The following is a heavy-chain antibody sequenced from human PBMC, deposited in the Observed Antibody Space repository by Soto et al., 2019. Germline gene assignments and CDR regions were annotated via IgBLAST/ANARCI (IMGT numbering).Heavy chain of an antibody. D-gene: IGHD2-15*01. V-gene: IGHV4-59*08. Sequence: QVQLQESGPGLVKPSETLSLTCTVSGGSISSYYWSWIRQPPGKGLEWIGYIYYSGSTNDKPSLTSRVTISVDTSKNQCSLKLSSVTAADTAVYDCARHGGVVVSATPRFDPWGQGTMVTVSS. CDR1: GGSISSYY. CDR3: ARHGGVVVSATPRFDP. CDR2: IYYSGST. J-gene: IGHJ5*02.